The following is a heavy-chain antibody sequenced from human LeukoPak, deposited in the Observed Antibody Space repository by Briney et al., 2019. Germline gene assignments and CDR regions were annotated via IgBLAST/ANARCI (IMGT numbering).Heavy chain of an antibody. CDR3: AREYNNPAYYYYYYMDV. Sequence: PSETLSLTCTVSGGSISSSSYYWGWIRQPPGKGLEWIGSIYYSGSTYYNPSLKGRVTISVDTSKNQFSLKLSSVTAADTAVYYCAREYNNPAYYYYYYMDVWGKGTTVTVSS. J-gene: IGHJ6*03. V-gene: IGHV4-39*07. D-gene: IGHD1-14*01. CDR2: IYYSGST. CDR1: GGSISSSSYY.